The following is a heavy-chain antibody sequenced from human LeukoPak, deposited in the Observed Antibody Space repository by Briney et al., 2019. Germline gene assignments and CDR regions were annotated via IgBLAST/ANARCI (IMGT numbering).Heavy chain of an antibody. V-gene: IGHV3-43*02. CDR3: AKESGKFDY. CDR1: GLNFDDSA. Sequence: GGSLRLSCVAPGLNFDDSAMHWVRPAPGKGLEWVSLISADGGSTFSADSVKGRFSISRDNSKNSLYLQMNSLGSEDTAMYYCAKESGKFDYWGQGTLVAVSS. CDR2: ISADGGST. J-gene: IGHJ4*02.